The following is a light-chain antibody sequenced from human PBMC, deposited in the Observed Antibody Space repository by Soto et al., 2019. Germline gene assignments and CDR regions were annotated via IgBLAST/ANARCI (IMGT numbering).Light chain of an antibody. CDR3: QQYGGSPIT. J-gene: IGKJ5*01. Sequence: EIVLTQSPGTLSLSPGERATLSCRASQSVSYYLAWYQQKPGQAPRLLISGASNRATGIPARFSGSGSGTDFTLTISRLEPDDFALYFCQQYGGSPITFGLGTKVEIK. CDR1: QSVSYY. CDR2: GAS. V-gene: IGKV3-20*01.